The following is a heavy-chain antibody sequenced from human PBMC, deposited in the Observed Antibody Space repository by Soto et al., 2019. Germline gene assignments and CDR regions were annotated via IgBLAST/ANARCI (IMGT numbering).Heavy chain of an antibody. V-gene: IGHV4-30-2*01. CDR2: IYHSGNN. CDR3: ARWPPHHY. CDR1: GGSISSGGYS. Sequence: QLQLQESGSGLVKPSQTLSLTCAVSGGSISSGGYSWSWIRQPPGKGLEWIGYIYHSGNNYYNPSPKSRSTISVYWSKNQFSPTLSSVTAADTAGYYCARWPPHHYWGQGTLVTVSS. J-gene: IGHJ4*02.